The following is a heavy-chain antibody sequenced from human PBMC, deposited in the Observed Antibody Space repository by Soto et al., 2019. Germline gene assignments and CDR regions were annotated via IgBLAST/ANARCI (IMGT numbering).Heavy chain of an antibody. J-gene: IGHJ2*01. D-gene: IGHD6-6*01. CDR2: ISNSGDYI. CDR3: AKNARPLGTTASYFHV. Sequence: EVQLLESGAGLMQPGGSVRLSCAASGYKFSNYAMTWVRQAPGKGLEWVSCISNSGDYIYYADAVKGRVTISKDRPTSTLYLQTNGLPADDTPVYCCAKNARPLGTTASYFHVSGRATLVTVSP. V-gene: IGHV3-23*01. CDR1: GYKFSNYA.